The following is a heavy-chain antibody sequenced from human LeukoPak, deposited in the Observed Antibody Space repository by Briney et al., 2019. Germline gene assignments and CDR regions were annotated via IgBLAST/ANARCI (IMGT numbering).Heavy chain of an antibody. Sequence: SETLSLTCTVSGGSITSGSFYWGWIRQPPGKGLEWIGSIHYSGSTYYNPPLKSRVTISIDTSKNQFSLKLSSVTAADTAVYYCARRQRGYYYMDVWGKGTTVTVSS. CDR2: IHYSGST. J-gene: IGHJ6*03. CDR3: ARRQRGYYYMDV. CDR1: GGSITSGSFY. V-gene: IGHV4-39*01.